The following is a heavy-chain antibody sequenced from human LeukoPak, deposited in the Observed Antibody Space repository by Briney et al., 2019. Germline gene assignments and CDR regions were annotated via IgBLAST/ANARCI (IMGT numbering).Heavy chain of an antibody. CDR1: GSTFSSYG. Sequence: SGGTLRLSCAASGSTFSSYGMSWVRQAPGKGLEWVSVIYSGGGTNYADSVKGRFTISRDNSKNTLYLQMNSLRAEDTAVYYCASPYYYASGSFDVWGQGTLVTVSS. CDR2: IYSGGGT. D-gene: IGHD3-10*01. CDR3: ASPYYYASGSFDV. J-gene: IGHJ4*02. V-gene: IGHV3-53*01.